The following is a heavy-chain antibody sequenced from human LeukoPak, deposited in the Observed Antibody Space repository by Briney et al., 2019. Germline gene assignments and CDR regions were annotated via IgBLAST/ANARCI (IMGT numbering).Heavy chain of an antibody. V-gene: IGHV4-59*01. CDR1: GGSISSYY. J-gene: IGHJ6*03. CDR2: IYYSGST. Sequence: SETLSLTCTVSGGSISSYYWSWIRQPPGKGLEWIGYIYYSGSTNYNPSLKSRVTISVDTSKNQFSLKLSSVTAADTAVYYCARGPGKYSSSWYSLTSGYYYYMDVWGKGTTVTISS. D-gene: IGHD6-13*01. CDR3: ARGPGKYSSSWYSLTSGYYYYMDV.